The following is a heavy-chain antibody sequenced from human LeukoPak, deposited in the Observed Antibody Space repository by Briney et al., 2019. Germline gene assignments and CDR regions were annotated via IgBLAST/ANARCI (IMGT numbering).Heavy chain of an antibody. J-gene: IGHJ4*02. Sequence: SETLSLTCSVSGESIRNYYWSWIRQPAGKGLEWIGRIYTSGTTDYNPSLKSRLTMSVDTSRNHFSLKLTSVTAADTAVYCCARESKSYDGSGYHHDCWGQGALVTVSS. CDR1: GESIRNYY. D-gene: IGHD3-22*01. V-gene: IGHV4-4*07. CDR2: IYTSGTT. CDR3: ARESKSYDGSGYHHDC.